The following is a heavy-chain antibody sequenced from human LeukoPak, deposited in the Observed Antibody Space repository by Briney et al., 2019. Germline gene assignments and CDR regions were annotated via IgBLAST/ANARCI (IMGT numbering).Heavy chain of an antibody. Sequence: PGGSLRLSCAASGFTFSSYSMNWVRQAPGKGLVWVSRINSDGSSTSYADSVKGRFTISRDNAKNTLYLQMNSLRAEDTAVYYCARTQYYDFWSGYSSDYWGQGALVTVSS. V-gene: IGHV3-74*01. CDR1: GFTFSSYS. CDR2: INSDGSST. D-gene: IGHD3-3*01. J-gene: IGHJ4*02. CDR3: ARTQYYDFWSGYSSDY.